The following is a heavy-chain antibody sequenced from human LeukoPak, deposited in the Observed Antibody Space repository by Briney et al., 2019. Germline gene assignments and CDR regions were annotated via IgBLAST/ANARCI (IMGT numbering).Heavy chain of an antibody. J-gene: IGHJ4*02. CDR2: ISSSSSYI. D-gene: IGHD4-23*01. CDR1: GFTFSSYS. CDR3: ARDFNLGVTSWYFDY. Sequence: PGGSLRLSCAASGFTFSSYSMNWVRQAPGKGLEWVSSISSSSSYIYYADSVKGRFTISRDNAKNSLYLQMNSLRAEDTAVYYCARDFNLGVTSWYFDYWGQGTLVTVSS. V-gene: IGHV3-21*01.